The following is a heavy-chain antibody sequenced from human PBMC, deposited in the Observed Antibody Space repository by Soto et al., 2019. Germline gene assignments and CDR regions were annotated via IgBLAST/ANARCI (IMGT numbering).Heavy chain of an antibody. CDR1: GVSIKTYY. Sequence: SETLSLTCAVSGVSIKTYYWSWTRKPAGKGLEWIGRIYTTGSANHNPSLKSRVTMSVDTSKNQVSLKLTSVTAADAGVYYCARADYYDSNNWFDPWGQGILVTVSS. CDR2: IYTTGSA. V-gene: IGHV4-4*07. D-gene: IGHD3-9*01. CDR3: ARADYYDSNNWFDP. J-gene: IGHJ5*02.